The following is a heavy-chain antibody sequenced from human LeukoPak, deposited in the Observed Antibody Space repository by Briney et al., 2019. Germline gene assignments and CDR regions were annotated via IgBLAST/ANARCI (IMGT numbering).Heavy chain of an antibody. CDR3: ARKSDSYILRGGDC. J-gene: IGHJ4*02. CDR2: IYSRGDT. V-gene: IGHV3-66*01. CDR1: GFTFGNHG. Sequence: PGGSLRLSCAASGFTFGNHGMHWVRQAPGKGLECVSVIYSRGDTYYADSVWGRFTISRDKSKNTLYLQMDSLRVEDTAVYYCARKSDSYILRGGDCWGQGTLVTVSS. D-gene: IGHD3-10*01.